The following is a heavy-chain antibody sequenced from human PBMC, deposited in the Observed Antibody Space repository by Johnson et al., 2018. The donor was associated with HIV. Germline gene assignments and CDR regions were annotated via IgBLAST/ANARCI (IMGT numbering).Heavy chain of an antibody. V-gene: IGHV3-13*01. CDR2: INTAGDT. D-gene: IGHD6-6*01. Sequence: VQLVESGGGLVQPGGSLRLSCAASGFTFSSYDMHWVRQATGKGLEWVSPINTAGDTYYPDSVKGRFTISRENAKNSLYLQMNSLRAGDTAVYYCASHVGSSVGSAFDIWGQGTMVTVSS. CDR1: GFTFSSYD. CDR3: ASHVGSSVGSAFDI. J-gene: IGHJ3*02.